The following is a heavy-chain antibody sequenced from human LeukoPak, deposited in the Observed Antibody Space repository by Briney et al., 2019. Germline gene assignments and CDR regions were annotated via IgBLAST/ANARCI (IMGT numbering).Heavy chain of an antibody. J-gene: IGHJ2*01. CDR3: ARDKLGSGAYWYLDL. Sequence: PGGSLRLSCAVSGFTFSSYSMNWVRQAPGKGLEWVSSISSSSSYIYYADSVKGRFTISRDNAKNSLYLQMNSLRAEDTAVYYCARDKLGSGAYWYLDLWGRGTLVTVSS. CDR2: ISSSSSYI. V-gene: IGHV3-21*01. D-gene: IGHD3-16*01. CDR1: GFTFSSYS.